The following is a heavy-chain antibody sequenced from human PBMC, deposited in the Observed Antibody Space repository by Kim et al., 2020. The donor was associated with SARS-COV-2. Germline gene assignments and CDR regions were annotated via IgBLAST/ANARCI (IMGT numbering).Heavy chain of an antibody. CDR3: ARVSYYDSSGQYYSYYFDY. Sequence: SQTLSLTCVISGDSVSSNSAAWNWIRQSPSRGLEWLGRTYYRSKWYNDYAVSVKTRITINPDISKNQFSLQLNSVTPEDTAVYFCARVSYYDSSGQYYSYYFDYWGQGTLVTVSS. D-gene: IGHD3-22*01. CDR1: GDSVSSNSAA. CDR2: TYYRSKWYN. J-gene: IGHJ4*02. V-gene: IGHV6-1*01.